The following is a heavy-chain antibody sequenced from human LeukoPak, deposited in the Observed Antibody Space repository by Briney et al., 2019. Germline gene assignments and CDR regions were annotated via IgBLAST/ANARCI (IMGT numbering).Heavy chain of an antibody. CDR3: ARREYYDSSGYYSSWFDP. V-gene: IGHV1-18*01. Sequence: ASVKVSCKASGYTFTSYGISWVRQAPGQGLEWMGWISAYNGNTNYAQRLQGRVTMTTDTSTSTAYMELRSLRSDDTAVYYRARREYYDSSGYYSSWFDPWGQGTLVTVSS. J-gene: IGHJ5*02. D-gene: IGHD3-22*01. CDR2: ISAYNGNT. CDR1: GYTFTSYG.